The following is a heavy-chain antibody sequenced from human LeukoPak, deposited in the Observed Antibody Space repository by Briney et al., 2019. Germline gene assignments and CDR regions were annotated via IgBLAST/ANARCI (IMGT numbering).Heavy chain of an antibody. CDR1: GYSFTGYY. Sequence: ASVKVSCKTSGYSFTGYYMHWVRQAPGQGLEWMGWISPNSGGTNYAQKFQGRVTVTRDTSISTAYMELSRLRSDDTAVYYCARTLGYCSSTSCYAFDYWGQGTLVTVSS. V-gene: IGHV1-2*02. D-gene: IGHD2-2*01. CDR3: ARTLGYCSSTSCYAFDY. CDR2: ISPNSGGT. J-gene: IGHJ4*02.